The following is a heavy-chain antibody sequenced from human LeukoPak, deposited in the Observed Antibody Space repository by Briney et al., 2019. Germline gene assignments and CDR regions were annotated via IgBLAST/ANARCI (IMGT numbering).Heavy chain of an antibody. V-gene: IGHV1-69*04. CDR2: IIPILGIA. J-gene: IGHJ1*01. CDR3: ASWSTTVLAEYFQH. CDR1: GGTFSSYA. D-gene: IGHD4-17*01. Sequence: ASVKVSCKASGGTFSSYAISWVRQAPGQGLEWMGRIIPILGIANYAQKFQGRVTITADKSTSTAYMELSSLRSEDTAVYYCASWSTTVLAEYFQHWGQGTLVTVSS.